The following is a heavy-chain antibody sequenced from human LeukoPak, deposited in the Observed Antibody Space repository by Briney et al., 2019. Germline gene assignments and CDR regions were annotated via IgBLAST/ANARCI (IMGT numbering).Heavy chain of an antibody. CDR3: ARPYTTYYYASGSETYYYGMDV. CDR1: GFTFSSYA. J-gene: IGHJ6*02. Sequence: GGSLRLSCGASGFTFSSYAMHWVRQAPGKGLEWVAVISNDGSNRYYADSMKGRFTVSRDNSKSTLYLQMNSLRAEDTAVFYCARPYTTYYYASGSETYYYGMDVWGQGTTVTVSS. D-gene: IGHD3-10*01. CDR2: ISNDGSNR. V-gene: IGHV3-30*04.